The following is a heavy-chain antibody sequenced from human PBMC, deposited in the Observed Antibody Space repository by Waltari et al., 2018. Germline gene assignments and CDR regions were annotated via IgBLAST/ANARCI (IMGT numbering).Heavy chain of an antibody. V-gene: IGHV3-23*01. CDR2: ISGSGGST. D-gene: IGHD7-27*01. Sequence: EVQLLESGGGLVQPGGSLRLSCAASGFTFSSYAMGWVRRAPGKGLEWVSAISGSGGSTYYADSVKGRFTISRDNSKNTLYLQMNSLRAEDTAVYYCANTPRGSGDAFDIWGQGTMVTVSS. CDR3: ANTPRGSGDAFDI. CDR1: GFTFSSYA. J-gene: IGHJ3*02.